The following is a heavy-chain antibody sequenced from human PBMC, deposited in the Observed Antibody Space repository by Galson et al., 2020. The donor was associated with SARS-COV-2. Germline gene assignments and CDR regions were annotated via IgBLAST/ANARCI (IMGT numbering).Heavy chain of an antibody. V-gene: IGHV4-59*01. CDR3: ARAAQTYYDFWSGYYNAPHFDY. CDR1: GGSISSYY. J-gene: IGHJ4*02. Sequence: SETLSLTCTVSGGSISSYYWSWIRQPPGKGLEWIGYIDYSGSTNYNPSLKSRVTISVDTSKNQFSLKLSSVTAADTAVYYCARAAQTYYDFWSGYYNAPHFDYWGQGTLVTVSS. CDR2: IDYSGST. D-gene: IGHD3-3*01.